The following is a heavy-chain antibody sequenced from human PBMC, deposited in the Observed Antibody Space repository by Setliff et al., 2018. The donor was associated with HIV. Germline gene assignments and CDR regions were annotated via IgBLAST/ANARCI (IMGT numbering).Heavy chain of an antibody. CDR2: IYYSGST. Sequence: SETLSLTCTVSGGSIRSGGYYWSWIRQLPGKGLECIGYIYYSGSTYYNPSLKSLVTISVDTSKNQFSLKLSSVTAADTAVYYCARSPLNYYDKSDAFDIWGQGTMVTVSS. CDR1: GGSIRSGGYY. V-gene: IGHV4-31*01. D-gene: IGHD3-22*01. CDR3: ARSPLNYYDKSDAFDI. J-gene: IGHJ3*02.